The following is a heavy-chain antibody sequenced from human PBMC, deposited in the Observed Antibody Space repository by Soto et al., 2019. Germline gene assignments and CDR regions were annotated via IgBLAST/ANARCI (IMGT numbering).Heavy chain of an antibody. CDR2: IYPRGSET. CDR1: GYVFSEYW. D-gene: IGHD5-18*01. V-gene: IGHV5-51*01. J-gene: IGHJ4*02. CDR3: ARLRTYNFGYGRVY. Sequence: ESLKISCKGSGYVFSEYWIAWVRQMPGKSLEWMGLIYPRGSETRYSPSFQGQVTISVDASTATAHLQWSRLRVSDTATYYCARLRTYNFGYGRVYWGRGTKVTVSS.